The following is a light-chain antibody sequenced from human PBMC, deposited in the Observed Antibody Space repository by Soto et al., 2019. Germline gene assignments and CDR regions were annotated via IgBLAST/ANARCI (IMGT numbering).Light chain of an antibody. V-gene: IGKV1-5*01. CDR1: QSVSGW. Sequence: DIQMTQSPSTLSASVGDTVTVTCRASQSVSGWLAWYQQKPGEAPKLLIYDASSLESGVPSRFSGSGSGTECTLTISSLQPDDVATYYCQQYNNYPWTLGQGTKVDI. CDR2: DAS. CDR3: QQYNNYPWT. J-gene: IGKJ1*01.